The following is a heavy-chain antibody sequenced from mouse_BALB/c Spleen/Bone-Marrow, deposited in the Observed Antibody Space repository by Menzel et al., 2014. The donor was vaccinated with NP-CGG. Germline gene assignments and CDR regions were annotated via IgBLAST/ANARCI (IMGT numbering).Heavy chain of an antibody. V-gene: IGHV5-6-5*01. CDR1: GFTFSNYV. J-gene: IGHJ3*01. Sequence: VQLKESGGGLVKPGGSLKLSCAASGFTFSNYVMSWVRQTPEKRLERVASITSGGSTYYPDSVKGRFTISRDNARNILYLQMSSLRSEDTAMYYCARGRGGYYEFAYWGQGTLVTVSA. CDR3: ARGRGGYYEFAY. CDR2: ITSGGST. D-gene: IGHD2-3*01.